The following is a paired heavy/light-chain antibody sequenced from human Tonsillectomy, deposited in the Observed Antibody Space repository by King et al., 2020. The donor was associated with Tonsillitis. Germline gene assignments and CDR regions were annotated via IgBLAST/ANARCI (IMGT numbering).Heavy chain of an antibody. Sequence: QVQLVQSGAEVKKPGSSVKVSCKASGDTFSRYLISWVRQAPGQGLEWMGRIIPILGKTNYAQKFQGRVTITADKSTSTAYMELSSLKSEDTAVYYCASGVGVTARTFDIWGQGTMVTVSS. CDR2: IIPILGKT. V-gene: IGHV1-69*04. CDR3: ASGVGVTARTFDI. J-gene: IGHJ3*02. D-gene: IGHD1-26*01. CDR1: GDTFSRYL.
Light chain of an antibody. V-gene: IGKV2D-29*01. CDR1: QSLLDSDGKTY. Sequence: DIVMTQTPLSLSVTPGQPASISCKSSQSLLDSDGKTYFYWYLQKPGQPPQLLIYEVSNRFSRVPDRFSGSGSGTDFTLKISRVEAEDVGVYYCMQSRQLPPTFGGGTKVEIK. J-gene: IGKJ4*01. CDR2: EVS. CDR3: MQSRQLPPT.